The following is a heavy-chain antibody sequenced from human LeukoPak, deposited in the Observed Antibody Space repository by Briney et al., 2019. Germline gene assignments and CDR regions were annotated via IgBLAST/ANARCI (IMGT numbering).Heavy chain of an antibody. CDR2: IRYDGSNK. Sequence: PGGSLRLSCAVSGFIFKDFPMTWVRQAPGKGLEWVAFIRYDGSNKYYADSVKGRFTISRDNSKNTLYLQMNSLRAEDTAVYYCAGGRCSSTSCSLFDYWGQGTLVTVSS. D-gene: IGHD2-2*01. CDR3: AGGRCSSTSCSLFDY. CDR1: GFIFKDFP. V-gene: IGHV3-30*02. J-gene: IGHJ4*02.